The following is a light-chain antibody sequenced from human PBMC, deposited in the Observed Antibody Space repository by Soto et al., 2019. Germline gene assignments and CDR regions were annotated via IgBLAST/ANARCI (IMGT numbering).Light chain of an antibody. Sequence: EAVFTQSPGTLSLSPGERATLSCRASQSVSDTYLAWYQQKTGQAPRLLIYGASSRATGIPDRFSGSGSGTDFTLTISRLESDDFAVYYCQEYGSSRTFGQGTKVDIK. CDR2: GAS. V-gene: IGKV3-20*01. CDR3: QEYGSSRT. CDR1: QSVSDTY. J-gene: IGKJ1*01.